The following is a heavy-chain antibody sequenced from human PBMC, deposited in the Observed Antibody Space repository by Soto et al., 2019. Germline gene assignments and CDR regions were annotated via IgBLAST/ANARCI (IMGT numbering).Heavy chain of an antibody. CDR1: GFTFSSYA. CDR3: SKVRQSGGMEWFSSGY. CDR2: FSGSGGST. Sequence: LRLFCAASGFTFSSYAGSSVRQAPGKGLEWVSAFSGSGGSTYYADSVKGRLTISRDNSKNTLYLQMNSPRAEDTAVYYFSKVRQSGGMEWFSSGYWGEGALVTVSS. D-gene: IGHD3-3*01. J-gene: IGHJ4*02. V-gene: IGHV3-23*01.